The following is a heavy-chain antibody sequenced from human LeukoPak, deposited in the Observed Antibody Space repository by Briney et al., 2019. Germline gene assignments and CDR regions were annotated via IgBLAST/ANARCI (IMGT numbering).Heavy chain of an antibody. D-gene: IGHD3-16*01. CDR1: GYTFTSYY. CDR2: INPSGGST. J-gene: IGHJ3*02. Sequence: TSVKVSCKASGYTFTSYYMHWVRQAPGQGLEWMGIINPSGGSTSYAQKFQGRVTMTRDTSTSTVYMELSSLRSEDTAVYYCARERGGNDAFDIWGQGTMVTVSS. CDR3: ARERGGNDAFDI. V-gene: IGHV1-46*01.